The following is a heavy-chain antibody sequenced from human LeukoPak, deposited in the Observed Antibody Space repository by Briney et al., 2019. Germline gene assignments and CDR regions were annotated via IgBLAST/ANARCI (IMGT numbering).Heavy chain of an antibody. V-gene: IGHV3-21*01. Sequence: PGGSLRLSCAASGFTFSSYSMNWVRQAPGKGLEWVSSISSSSSYTYCADSVKGRFTISRDNAKNSLYLQMNSLRAEDTAVYYCASGGSLSWGQGTLVTVSS. D-gene: IGHD2-15*01. J-gene: IGHJ4*02. CDR3: ASGGSLS. CDR2: ISSSSSYT. CDR1: GFTFSSYS.